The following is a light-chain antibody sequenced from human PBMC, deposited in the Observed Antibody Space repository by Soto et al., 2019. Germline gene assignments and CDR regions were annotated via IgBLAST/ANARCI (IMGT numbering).Light chain of an antibody. CDR3: QQYNKWPGT. CDR2: GAS. CDR1: QSVNSN. J-gene: IGKJ1*01. Sequence: EIVMTQSPATLSVSPGERATLSCRASQSVNSNLAWYQRKPGQAPRLLLYGASTRATGLPARFSGSGSGTEFTLTIRSLQSEDVSVYYCQQYNKWPGTFGQGTEVEIK. V-gene: IGKV3-15*01.